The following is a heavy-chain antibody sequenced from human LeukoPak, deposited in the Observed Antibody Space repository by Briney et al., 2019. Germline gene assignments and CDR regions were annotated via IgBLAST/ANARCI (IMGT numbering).Heavy chain of an antibody. J-gene: IGHJ3*02. V-gene: IGHV4-38-2*02. CDR3: ARHVYHPVTTVWAFDI. D-gene: IGHD4-17*01. CDR1: GYSISSGYY. Sequence: SETLSLTCTVSGYSISSGYYWGWIRQPPGKGLEWIGSIYHSGSTYYNPSLKSRVTISVDTSKNQFSLKLSSVTAADTAVYYCARHVYHPVTTVWAFDIWGQGTMVTVSS. CDR2: IYHSGST.